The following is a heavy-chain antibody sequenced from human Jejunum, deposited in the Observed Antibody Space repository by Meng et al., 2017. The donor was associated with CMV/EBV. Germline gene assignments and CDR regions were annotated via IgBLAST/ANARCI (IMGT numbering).Heavy chain of an antibody. Sequence: SGFTFSSYWMSWVRQAPGKGLEWVATMNQDGSEIYYVDSLKGRFTISRDNAKNSLYLQMNSLRTEDTAVYYCARRRMPAAANYFDCWGQGTLVTVSS. V-gene: IGHV3-7*01. CDR3: ARRRMPAAANYFDC. J-gene: IGHJ4*02. CDR1: GFTFSSYW. CDR2: MNQDGSEI. D-gene: IGHD2-2*01.